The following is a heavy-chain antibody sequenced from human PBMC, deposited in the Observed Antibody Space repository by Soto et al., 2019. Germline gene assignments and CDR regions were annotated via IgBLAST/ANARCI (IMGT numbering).Heavy chain of an antibody. J-gene: IGHJ6*02. V-gene: IGHV3-30*18. CDR2: ISYDGSNK. Sequence: GGSLRLSCAASGFTFSSYGMHWVRQAPGKGLEWVAVISYDGSNKYYADSVKGRFTISRDNSKNTLYLQMNSLRAEDTAVYYCAKDLWFGEALDYGMDVWGQGTTVTVSS. D-gene: IGHD3-10*01. CDR1: GFTFSSYG. CDR3: AKDLWFGEALDYGMDV.